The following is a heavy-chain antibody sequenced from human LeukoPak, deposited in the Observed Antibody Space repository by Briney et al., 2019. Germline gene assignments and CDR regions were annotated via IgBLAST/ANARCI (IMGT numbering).Heavy chain of an antibody. CDR2: IKSKTDGGTT. D-gene: IGHD3-10*01. J-gene: IGHJ4*02. Sequence: KPGGSLRLSCAAPGFTFSNAWMSWVRQAPGKGLEWVGRIKSKTDGGTTDYAAPVKGRFTISRDDSKNTLYLQMNSLKTEDTAVYYCTTEPSYYYGSGSYSLYWGQGTLVTVSS. V-gene: IGHV3-15*01. CDR1: GFTFSNAW. CDR3: TTEPSYYYGSGSYSLY.